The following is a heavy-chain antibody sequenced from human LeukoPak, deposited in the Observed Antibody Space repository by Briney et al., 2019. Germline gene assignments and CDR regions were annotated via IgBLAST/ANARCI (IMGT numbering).Heavy chain of an antibody. D-gene: IGHD4-17*01. J-gene: IGHJ3*02. Sequence: GGSLRLSCAASGFTFSSYWMSWVRQAPGKGLEWVANIKQDGSEKYYVDSVKGRFTISRDNAKNSLYLQMNSLRAEDTAVYYCAREIRAATVKDAFDIWGQGTMVTVSS. CDR2: IKQDGSEK. CDR3: AREIRAATVKDAFDI. V-gene: IGHV3-7*01. CDR1: GFTFSSYW.